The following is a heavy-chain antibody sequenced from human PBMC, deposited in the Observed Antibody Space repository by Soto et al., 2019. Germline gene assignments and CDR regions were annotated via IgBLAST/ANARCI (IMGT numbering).Heavy chain of an antibody. V-gene: IGHV1-18*01. D-gene: IGHD3-16*02. J-gene: IGHJ4*02. Sequence: QVQLVQSGAEAKKPGASVKVSCKASGYTFTNYGINWVRQAPGQGLEWVGWIHTNNGNTNYARRLQGRVTMTTDTSTSTAYMELRSLRSDDTAVYYCERGVDDIWGNYRPAPGYCGQGHLVTVSS. CDR2: IHTNNGNT. CDR1: GYTFTNYG. CDR3: ERGVDDIWGNYRPAPGY.